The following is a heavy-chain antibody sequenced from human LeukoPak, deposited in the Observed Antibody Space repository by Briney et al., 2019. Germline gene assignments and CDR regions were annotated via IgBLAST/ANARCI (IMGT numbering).Heavy chain of an antibody. V-gene: IGHV4-34*01. J-gene: IGHJ3*02. D-gene: IGHD1-26*01. CDR3: ARDLGIVGATGAFDI. Sequence: SETLSLTCAVYGGSFSGYYWSWIRQPPGKGLEWIGEINHSGSTNYNPSLKSRVTISVDTSKNQFSLKLSSVTAADTAVYYCARDLGIVGATGAFDIWGQGTMVTVSS. CDR2: INHSGST. CDR1: GGSFSGYY.